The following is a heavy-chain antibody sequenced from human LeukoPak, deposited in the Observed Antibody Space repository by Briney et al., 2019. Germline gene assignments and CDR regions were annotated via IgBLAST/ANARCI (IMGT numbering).Heavy chain of an antibody. CDR2: INTSTGNP. CDR3: ARPDTVTTYPYYYYGMDV. D-gene: IGHD4-17*01. Sequence: ASVKVSCKASGYTFTSYAMNWVRQAPGQGLEWMGWINTSTGNPTYAQGFTGRFVFSLDTSVSTAYLQISSLKAEDTAVYYCARPDTVTTYPYYYYGMDVWGQGTTVTVSS. V-gene: IGHV7-4-1*02. J-gene: IGHJ6*02. CDR1: GYTFTSYA.